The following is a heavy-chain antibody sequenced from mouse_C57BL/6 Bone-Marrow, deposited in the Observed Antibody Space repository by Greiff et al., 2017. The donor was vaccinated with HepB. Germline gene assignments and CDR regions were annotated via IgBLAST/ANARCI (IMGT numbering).Heavy chain of an antibody. J-gene: IGHJ4*01. CDR1: GFTFSSYA. CDR2: ISDGGSYT. Sequence: EVKLMESGGGLVKPGGSLKLSCAASGFTFSSYAMSWVRQTPEKRLEWVATISDGGSYTYYPDNVKGRFTISRDNAKNNLYLQMSHLKSEDTAMYYCARGSTTVVAHYYAMDYWGQGTSVTVSS. CDR3: ARGSTTVVAHYYAMDY. D-gene: IGHD1-1*01. V-gene: IGHV5-4*03.